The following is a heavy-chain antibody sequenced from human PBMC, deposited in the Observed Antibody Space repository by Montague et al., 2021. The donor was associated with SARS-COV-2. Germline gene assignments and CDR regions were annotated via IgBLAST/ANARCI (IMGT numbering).Heavy chain of an antibody. CDR2: MYESGNT. J-gene: IGHJ3*02. Sequence: TLSLTCTVSGGSISNSGYYCSCIRQHPGKGLEWIGYMYESGNTYYNPSLTSRVTISLDTSKNQFSLKLSSVTAADTAVYYCARGDGVGVAARDIWGQGTMVTVSS. CDR1: GGSISNSGYY. V-gene: IGHV4-31*03. CDR3: ARGDGVGVAARDI. D-gene: IGHD2-15*01.